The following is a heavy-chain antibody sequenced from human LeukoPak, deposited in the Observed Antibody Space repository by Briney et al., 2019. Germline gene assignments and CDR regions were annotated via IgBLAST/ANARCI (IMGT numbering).Heavy chain of an antibody. CDR3: GQSSPVLLWS. Sequence: GGSLRLSCAASGFTFSSYAMSWVRQAPGKGLVWVSRINGDGSSTSYADSVKGRFTISRDNAKNTVYLQMNSLRAEDTAVYYCGQSSPVLLWSWGQGTLVTVSS. V-gene: IGHV3-74*01. J-gene: IGHJ5*02. D-gene: IGHD3-10*01. CDR1: GFTFSSYA. CDR2: INGDGSST.